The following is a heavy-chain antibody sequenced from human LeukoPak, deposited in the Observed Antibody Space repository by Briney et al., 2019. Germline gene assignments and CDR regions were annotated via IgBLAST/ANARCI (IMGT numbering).Heavy chain of an antibody. CDR3: ARVNWELLRWGDFGY. CDR2: INPNSGGT. D-gene: IGHD1-26*01. Sequence: ASVKVSCKASGYTFTGYYMHWVRQAPGQGLEWMGWINPNSGGTNYAQKFQGRVTMTRDTSISTAYMELSRLRSDDTAVYYCARVNWELLRWGDFGYWGQGTLVTVSS. CDR1: GYTFTGYY. J-gene: IGHJ4*02. V-gene: IGHV1-2*02.